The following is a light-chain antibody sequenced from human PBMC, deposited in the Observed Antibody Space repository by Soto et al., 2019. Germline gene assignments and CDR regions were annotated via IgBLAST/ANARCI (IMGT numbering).Light chain of an antibody. CDR1: QSMSLF. CDR2: EAT. J-gene: IGKJ5*01. CDR3: QQANSFPIT. Sequence: IEMTQSPSSLSASVGDRITITCRASQSMSLFLNWYQQKPGKAPRLLIYEATNLQSGVPPRFSGSGSGTDFTLTISSLQPEDFATYFCQQANSFPITFGQGTRLEIK. V-gene: IGKV1-39*01.